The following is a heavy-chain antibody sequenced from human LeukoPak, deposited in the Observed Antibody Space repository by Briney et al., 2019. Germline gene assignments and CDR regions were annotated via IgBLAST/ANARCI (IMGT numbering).Heavy chain of an antibody. Sequence: PSETLSLTCTVSGVSISSSSYYWGWIRQPPGKGLEWIGSFYYSGSTYYNPSLKSRATISVDKSKNQFSLNLNSVTAADTAVYYCARDWGNVVRGDHTLDYWGQGTLVTVSS. CDR3: ARDWGNVVRGDHTLDY. CDR1: GVSISSSSYY. D-gene: IGHD3-10*01. J-gene: IGHJ4*02. CDR2: FYYSGST. V-gene: IGHV4-39*07.